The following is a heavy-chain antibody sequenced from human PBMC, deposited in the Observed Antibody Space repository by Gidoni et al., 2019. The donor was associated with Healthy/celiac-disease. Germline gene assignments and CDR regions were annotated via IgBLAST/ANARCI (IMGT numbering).Heavy chain of an antibody. V-gene: IGHV3-64D*06. Sequence: EVQLVESGGGLVQPGGSLRLSCSAPGFTFSSYPMHWVRQAPGKGLEYVSAISSNGGSTYYADSVKGRFTISRDNSKNTLYLQMSSLRAEDTAVYYCVPTTVEMATRWGQGTLVTVSS. CDR2: ISSNGGST. D-gene: IGHD2-15*01. CDR1: GFTFSSYP. J-gene: IGHJ4*02. CDR3: VPTTVEMATR.